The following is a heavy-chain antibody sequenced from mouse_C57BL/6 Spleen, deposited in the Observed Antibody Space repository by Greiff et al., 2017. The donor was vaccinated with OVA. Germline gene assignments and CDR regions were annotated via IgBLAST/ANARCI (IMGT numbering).Heavy chain of an antibody. CDR1: GYTFTDYE. V-gene: IGHV1-15*01. D-gene: IGHD2-5*01. Sequence: QVQLQQSGAELVRPGASVTLSCKASGYTFTDYEMHWVKQTPVHGLEWIGAIDPETGGTAYNQKFKGKAILTADKSSSTAYMELRSLTSEDSAVYYCTRCHYYSNCHFDYWGQGTTLTVSS. CDR2: IDPETGGT. CDR3: TRCHYYSNCHFDY. J-gene: IGHJ2*01.